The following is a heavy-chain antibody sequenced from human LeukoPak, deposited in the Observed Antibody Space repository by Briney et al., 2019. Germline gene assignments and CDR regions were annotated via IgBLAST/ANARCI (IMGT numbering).Heavy chain of an antibody. V-gene: IGHV4-38-2*02. J-gene: IGHJ3*02. CDR1: GYSISSGYY. D-gene: IGHD6-19*01. CDR3: ARGRHSSGWADDAFDI. Sequence: TSETPSLTCTVSGYSISSGYYWAWIRQPPGKGLEWIGSIYHSGSTYYNPSLKGRVTISVDTSKNQFSLNLSSVTVADTAVYYCARGRHSSGWADDAFDIWGQGTMVTVSS. CDR2: IYHSGST.